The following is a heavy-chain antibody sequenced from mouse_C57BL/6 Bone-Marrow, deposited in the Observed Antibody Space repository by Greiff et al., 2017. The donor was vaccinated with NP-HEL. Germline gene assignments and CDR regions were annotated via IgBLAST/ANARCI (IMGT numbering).Heavy chain of an antibody. Sequence: VQLQQPGAELVKPGASVKLSCKASGYTFTSYWMHWVKQRPGQGLEWIGMIHPNSGSTNYNEKFKSKATLTVDKSSSTAYMQLSSLTSEDSAVYYCAYYGSSYGFAYWGQGTLVTVSA. D-gene: IGHD1-1*01. J-gene: IGHJ3*01. CDR2: IHPNSGST. CDR1: GYTFTSYW. CDR3: AYYGSSYGFAY. V-gene: IGHV1-64*01.